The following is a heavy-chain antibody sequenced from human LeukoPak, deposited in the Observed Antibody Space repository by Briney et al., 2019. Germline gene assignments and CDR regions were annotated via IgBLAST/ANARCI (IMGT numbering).Heavy chain of an antibody. J-gene: IGHJ4*02. CDR1: GGSFSTYY. CDR3: ARAVITFGGAVAKGFDC. Sequence: SETLSLTCTVSGGSFSTYYWSWIRQPPGKGLEWIGYIYYSGSTDYNPSLKSRVTMSLDTSKNQFSLNLSSVTAADTAVYDCARAVITFGGAVAKGFDCWGQGTLVTVSS. CDR2: IYYSGST. D-gene: IGHD3-16*01. V-gene: IGHV4-59*01.